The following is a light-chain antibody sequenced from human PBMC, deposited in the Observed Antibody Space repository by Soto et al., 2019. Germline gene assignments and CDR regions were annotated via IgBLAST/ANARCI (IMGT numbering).Light chain of an antibody. CDR1: SSDVGGYNY. Sequence: QSALTQPASVSGSPGQSITISCTGTSSDVGGYNYVSWYQQHPGKAPKLMIYDVSNRPSGVSNRFSGSKSGNTASLTISGLQAEDEADDYCSSYTRSSTRVFGGGTKLTV. V-gene: IGLV2-14*01. CDR3: SSYTRSSTRV. CDR2: DVS. J-gene: IGLJ2*01.